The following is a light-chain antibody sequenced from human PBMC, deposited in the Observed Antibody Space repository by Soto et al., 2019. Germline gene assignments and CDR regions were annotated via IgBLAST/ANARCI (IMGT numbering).Light chain of an antibody. J-gene: IGLJ1*01. CDR1: SRDIGGYNY. Sequence: QSVRAQPASVSGCPGQSITISCAGTSRDIGGYNYVSWYQQHPGKAPKVMIYEVSNRPSGVSNRFSGSKSGDTASLTISGLQAEDEADYYCSSYTSSSTLYVFGSGTKVTVL. V-gene: IGLV2-14*01. CDR3: SSYTSSSTLYV. CDR2: EVS.